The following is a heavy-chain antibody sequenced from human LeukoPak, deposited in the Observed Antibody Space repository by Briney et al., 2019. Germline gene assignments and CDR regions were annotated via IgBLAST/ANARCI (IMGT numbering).Heavy chain of an antibody. CDR2: ISGSSSHI. J-gene: IGHJ4*02. D-gene: IGHD6-13*01. CDR1: GFTFSDYY. Sequence: GGSLRLSCEAFGFTFSDYYLGWIRQAPGKGLEWISYISGSSSHINYADSVKGRFTISRDNAKKSVYLQMDSLRVEDTAVYYCARDQIGSWWGQGTLVIVSS. V-gene: IGHV3-11*06. CDR3: ARDQIGSW.